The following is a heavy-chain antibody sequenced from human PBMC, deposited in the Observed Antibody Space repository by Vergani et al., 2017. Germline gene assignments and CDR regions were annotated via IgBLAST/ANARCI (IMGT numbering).Heavy chain of an antibody. CDR1: GGSISSSSYY. D-gene: IGHD1-1*01. CDR3: ARRLPMYSHNIFDP. Sequence: QVQLQQWGAGLVKPSETLSLTCTVSGGSISSSSYYWGWIRQPPGKGLEWIGSIYYSGSTYYNPSLKSRVTISVDTSKNQFSPKLSSVTAADTAVYYCARRLPMYSHNIFDPWGQGTLVTVSS. J-gene: IGHJ5*02. CDR2: IYYSGST. V-gene: IGHV4-39*01.